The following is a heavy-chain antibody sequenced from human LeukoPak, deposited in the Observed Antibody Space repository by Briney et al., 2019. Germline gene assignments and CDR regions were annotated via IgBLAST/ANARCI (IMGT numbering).Heavy chain of an antibody. CDR3: AKSRVVDRRGYFDY. V-gene: IGHV3-23*01. CDR1: GFTFNFYP. CDR2: IGTGGDT. J-gene: IGHJ4*02. Sequence: GGSLRLSCVASGFTFNFYPMTWVRQSPEKGLEWVSTIGTGGDTYYADSVKGRLTISRDDSKNTLYLQMHSLGAEDTAVYYCAKSRVVDRRGYFDYWGQGTLVTVSS. D-gene: IGHD2-15*01.